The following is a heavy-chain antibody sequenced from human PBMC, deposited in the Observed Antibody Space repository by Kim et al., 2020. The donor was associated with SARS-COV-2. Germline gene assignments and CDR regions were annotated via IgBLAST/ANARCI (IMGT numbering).Heavy chain of an antibody. Sequence: GGSLRLSCAASGFTFSSYSMNWVRQAPGKGLEWVSSISSSSSYIYYADSVKGRFTISRDNAKNSLYLQRNSLRAEDTAVYYCARGVTTGEFDYWGQGTLVTVSS. V-gene: IGHV3-21*01. CDR3: ARGVTTGEFDY. CDR1: GFTFSSYS. CDR2: ISSSSSYI. D-gene: IGHD4-17*01. J-gene: IGHJ4*02.